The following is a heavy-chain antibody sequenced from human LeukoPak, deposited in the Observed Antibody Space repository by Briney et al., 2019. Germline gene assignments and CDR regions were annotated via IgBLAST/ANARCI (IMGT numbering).Heavy chain of an antibody. J-gene: IGHJ3*02. CDR3: AKMRTPTAHSGDAFDI. CDR1: GFTFSSYG. D-gene: IGHD4-17*01. CDR2: ISYDGSNK. Sequence: GRSLRLSCAASGFTFSSYGIHWVRQAPGKGLEWVGVISYDGSNKYYVDSVKGRFAISRDNSKNTLNLQMNSLRAEDTAVYYCAKMRTPTAHSGDAFDIWGQGTMVTVSS. V-gene: IGHV3-30*18.